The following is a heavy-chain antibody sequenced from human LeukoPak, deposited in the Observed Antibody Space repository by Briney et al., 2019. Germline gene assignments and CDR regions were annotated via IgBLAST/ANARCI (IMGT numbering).Heavy chain of an antibody. CDR1: GGSFSDYY. V-gene: IGHV4-34*01. CDR2: INHSGTT. D-gene: IGHD5/OR15-5a*01. J-gene: IGHJ6*04. CDR3: ARGLRLPSRSAPAVPHV. Sequence: PSETLSLTCAVYGGSFSDYYWNWILQPPGKGLEWIGEINHSGTTNYNPSLKSRVTISVDTSKNQFSLRLSAVTAADTAVYHCARGLRLPSRSAPAVPHVWAKGTTVTVSA.